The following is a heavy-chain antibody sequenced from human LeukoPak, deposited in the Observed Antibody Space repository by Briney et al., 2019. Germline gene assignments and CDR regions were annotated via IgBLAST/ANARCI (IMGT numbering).Heavy chain of an antibody. V-gene: IGHV3-23*01. CDR2: ISGSGGST. J-gene: IGHJ4*02. CDR3: AKAVRGDFGDDY. CDR1: GGSIRSYY. Sequence: ETLSLTCTVSGGSIRSYYWSWVRQAPGKGLEWVSAISGSGGSTYYADSVKGRFTISRDNSKNTLYLQMNSLRAEDTAVYYCAKAVRGDFGDDYWGQGTLVTVSS. D-gene: IGHD3-3*01.